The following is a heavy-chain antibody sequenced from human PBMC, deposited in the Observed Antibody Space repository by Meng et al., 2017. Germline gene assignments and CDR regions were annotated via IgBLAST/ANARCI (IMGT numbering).Heavy chain of an antibody. CDR3: ARVSQQWLPILYYFDY. CDR1: GFTFSSYW. V-gene: IGHV3-7*01. J-gene: IGHJ4*02. Sequence: GGSLRLSCAASGFTFSSYWMSWVRQAPGKGLEWVANIKQDGSEKYYVDSVKGRFTISRDNAKNPLYLQMNSLRAEDTAVYYCARVSQQWLPILYYFDYWGQGTLVTVSS. CDR2: IKQDGSEK. D-gene: IGHD6-19*01.